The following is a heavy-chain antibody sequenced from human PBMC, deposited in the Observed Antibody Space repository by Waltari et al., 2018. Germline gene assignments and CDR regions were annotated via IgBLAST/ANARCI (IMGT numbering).Heavy chain of an antibody. V-gene: IGHV3-9*03. J-gene: IGHJ4*02. CDR1: GFPFDDYA. Sequence: EVQLVESGGGLVQPGRSLRLSCAASGFPFDDYAMHWVRPAPGKGLEWVSGISWNSGSIGYADSVKGRFTISRDNAKNSLYLQMNSLRAEDMALYYCAKDKGGGYEFRPYFDYWGQGTLVTVSS. CDR2: ISWNSGSI. CDR3: AKDKGGGYEFRPYFDY. D-gene: IGHD5-12*01.